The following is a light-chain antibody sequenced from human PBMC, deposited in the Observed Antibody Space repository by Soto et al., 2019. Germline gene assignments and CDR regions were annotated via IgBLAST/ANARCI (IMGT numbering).Light chain of an antibody. J-gene: IGKJ2*01. Sequence: ETVLTQSPGNLSLSPGERATLSCRASQSVSSTYLVWYQQKPGQAPRLLIYAASNRATGVPGRFSGSGSGTDFTLTIDRLEPEDFVVYYCQRYGGLPPIPFGQGTKLE. CDR2: AAS. V-gene: IGKV3-20*01. CDR3: QRYGGLPPIP. CDR1: QSVSSTY.